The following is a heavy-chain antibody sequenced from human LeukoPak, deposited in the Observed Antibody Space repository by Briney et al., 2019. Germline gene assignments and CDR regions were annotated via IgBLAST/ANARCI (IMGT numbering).Heavy chain of an antibody. CDR3: ARLRNYGGKPNLNY. CDR1: GESFSANY. J-gene: IGHJ4*02. Sequence: SETLSLTCAVYGESFSANYWSWIRQAPERGLEWIGEINPGGSTNCNPSLKSRVTISVDTSKNQFSLNLRSVTAADTAVYYCARLRNYGGKPNLNYWGQGTLLTVSS. V-gene: IGHV4-34*01. CDR2: INPGGST. D-gene: IGHD4-23*01.